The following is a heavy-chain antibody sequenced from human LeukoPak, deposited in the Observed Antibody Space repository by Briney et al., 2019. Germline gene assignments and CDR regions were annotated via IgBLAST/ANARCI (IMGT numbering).Heavy chain of an antibody. J-gene: IGHJ4*02. CDR1: GFTFSSYW. D-gene: IGHD3-16*01. Sequence: GGSLRLSCAASGFTFSSYWMSWVRQVPGKGLDWVANINPDGSGKRYVDSVKGRFTIARDNAKNSLYLQMNSLRAEDTAVYYCASWGAGGNSWGQGTLVTVSS. CDR3: ASWGAGGNS. CDR2: INPDGSGK. V-gene: IGHV3-7*01.